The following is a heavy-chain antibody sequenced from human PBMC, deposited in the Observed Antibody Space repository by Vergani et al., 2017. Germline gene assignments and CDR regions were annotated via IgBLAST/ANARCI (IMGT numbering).Heavy chain of an antibody. D-gene: IGHD2-15*01. Sequence: QVQLQESGPGLVKPSETLTLTCDVSDTSIMTNPYWGWFRQSPGKGLEWIGCIHHSGDTHYNSSLKSRVSISIVSSSKFSLSLTSVTAADTAIYYCASKRGACRAAYCHSYDFWGPGTLVGVSS. CDR1: DTSIMTNPY. CDR3: ASKRGACRAAYCHSYDF. V-gene: IGHV4-38-2*01. J-gene: IGHJ4*02. CDR2: IHHSGDT.